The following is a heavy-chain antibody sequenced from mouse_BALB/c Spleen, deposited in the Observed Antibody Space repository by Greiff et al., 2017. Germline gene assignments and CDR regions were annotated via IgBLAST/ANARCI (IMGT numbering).Heavy chain of an antibody. CDR1: GFTFSSYA. CDR3: ASGSSSYYFDY. Sequence: EVKLVESGGDLVKPGGSLKLSCAASGFTFSSYAMSWVRQTPEKRLEWVASISSGGSTYYPDSEKGRFTISKDNARNVLYLQMSSLRSEDTAMYYCASGSSSYYFDYWGQGTTLTVSS. D-gene: IGHD1-1*01. J-gene: IGHJ2*01. CDR2: ISSGGST. V-gene: IGHV5-6-5*01.